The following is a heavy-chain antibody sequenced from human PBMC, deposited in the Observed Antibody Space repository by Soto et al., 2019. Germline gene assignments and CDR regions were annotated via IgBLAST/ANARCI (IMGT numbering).Heavy chain of an antibody. CDR2: INHSGST. CDR3: ARAYSGRRNWFDP. V-gene: IGHV4-34*01. Sequence: QVQLQQWGAGLLKPSETLSLTCAVYGGSFSGYYWSWIRQPPGKGLEWIGEINHSGSTNYNPSLKSRVTISVDTSKNQFSLKLSSVTDADTAVYYCARAYSGRRNWFDPWGQGTLVTVSS. CDR1: GGSFSGYY. J-gene: IGHJ5*02. D-gene: IGHD1-26*01.